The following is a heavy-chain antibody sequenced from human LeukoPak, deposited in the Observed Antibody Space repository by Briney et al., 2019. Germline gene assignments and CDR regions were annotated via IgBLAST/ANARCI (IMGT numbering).Heavy chain of an antibody. D-gene: IGHD3-10*01. J-gene: IGHJ4*02. CDR2: ISYSGST. V-gene: IGHV4-59*01. CDR1: GGSISSYY. CDR3: AKVGRVRGAGLDY. Sequence: SETLSLTCTVSGGSISSYYWSWIRQPPGKGLEYIGYISYSGSTNYNPSLKNRVTISVDTSKNQFSLKLSSVTAADTAVYYCAKVGRVRGAGLDYWGQGTLVTVSS.